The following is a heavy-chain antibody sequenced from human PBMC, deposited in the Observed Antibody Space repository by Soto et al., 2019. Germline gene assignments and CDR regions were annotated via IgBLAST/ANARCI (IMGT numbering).Heavy chain of an antibody. CDR2: ISHDGTNK. J-gene: IGHJ4*02. CDR1: GFTFSNFG. D-gene: IGHD1-26*01. V-gene: IGHV3-30*03. Sequence: PGGSLRLSCAASGFTFSNFGMHWVRQAPGKGLEWMTTISHDGTNKYYADFVKGRFTISRDNSKNTLYLEMNSLGAEDTAMYYCADSGGYYPRAYYFDYWGQGALVTVSS. CDR3: ADSGGYYPRAYYFDY.